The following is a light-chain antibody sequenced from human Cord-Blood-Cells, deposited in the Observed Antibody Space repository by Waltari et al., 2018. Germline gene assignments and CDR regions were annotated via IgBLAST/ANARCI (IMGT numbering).Light chain of an antibody. Sequence: DIQMTQSPSSLSASVGDRVTITCRASQGISNSLACYQQKPGKAPKLLLYAASRLESGDPSRFSGSGSVTDYTLTTSSLQPEDFATYYCQQYYSTPLTFGPGTKVDIK. CDR2: AAS. J-gene: IGKJ3*01. V-gene: IGKV1-NL1*01. CDR3: QQYYSTPLT. CDR1: QGISNS.